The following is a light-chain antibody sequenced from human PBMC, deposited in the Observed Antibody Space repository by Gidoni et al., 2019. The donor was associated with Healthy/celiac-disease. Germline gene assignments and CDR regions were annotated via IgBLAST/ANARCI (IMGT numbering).Light chain of an antibody. CDR3: QQYGSSPGWT. J-gene: IGKJ1*01. CDR1: QSVSSSY. Sequence: IVLTQSPGTLSLSPGERATLSCLASQSVSSSYLAWYQQKPGQAPRLLIYGASSRATGIPDRFSGSGSGTDFTLTISRLEPEEFAVYYCQQYGSSPGWTFGQGTKVEIK. CDR2: GAS. V-gene: IGKV3-20*01.